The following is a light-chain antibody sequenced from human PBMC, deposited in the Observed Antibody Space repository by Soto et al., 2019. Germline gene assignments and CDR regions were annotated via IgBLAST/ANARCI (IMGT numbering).Light chain of an antibody. V-gene: IGLV2-23*02. Sequence: QSVLTQPASVSGSPGQSITISCTGTSSDVGSYNLASWYQQHPGKAPKLMIYEVSKRPSGVSNRFSGSKSGNTASLTISGLQAEDEADYYCCSYAGSSTFVVFGGGTKLTVL. CDR1: SSDVGSYNL. CDR2: EVS. CDR3: CSYAGSSTFVV. J-gene: IGLJ2*01.